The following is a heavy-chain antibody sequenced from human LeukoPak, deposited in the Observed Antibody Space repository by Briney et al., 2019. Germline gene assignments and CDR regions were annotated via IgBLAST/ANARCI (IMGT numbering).Heavy chain of an antibody. D-gene: IGHD3-22*01. J-gene: IGHJ4*02. CDR2: ISVNNGGT. V-gene: IGHV1-18*01. CDR1: GYTFTTYS. CDR3: ARVQDSSGYLPFDY. Sequence: VASVKVSCKASGYTFTTYSLAWVRQAPGQSLEWMGWISVNNGGTNYAQSFQDRVTLTRDTSTNTAYLELSSLRSEDTAVYYCARVQDSSGYLPFDYWGQGTLVTVSS.